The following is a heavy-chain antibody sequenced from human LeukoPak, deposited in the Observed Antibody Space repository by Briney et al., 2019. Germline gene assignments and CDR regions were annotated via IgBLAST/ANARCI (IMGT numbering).Heavy chain of an antibody. Sequence: GGSLRLSCAASGFTFSSYSINWVRQAPGKGLEWVSCISSSSSTMYYADSVKGRFTISRDNAKNSLYLQMNSLRAEDTAVYYCARARYSSGWYFDYWGQGTLVTVSS. J-gene: IGHJ4*02. V-gene: IGHV3-48*01. CDR1: GFTFSSYS. CDR2: ISSSSSTM. D-gene: IGHD6-19*01. CDR3: ARARYSSGWYFDY.